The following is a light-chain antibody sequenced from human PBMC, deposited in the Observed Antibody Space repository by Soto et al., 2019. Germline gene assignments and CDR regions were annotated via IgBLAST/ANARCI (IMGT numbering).Light chain of an antibody. CDR3: QQRSNWPLT. CDR2: DAS. V-gene: IGKV3-11*01. Sequence: EIVLTQSPATLSLSPGERATLSCRASQSVSSYLAWYQQKPGKAPRLLIYDASNRAPGIPARFSGSGSGTDFTLTISSLEPEDFAVYYCQQRSNWPLTFGGGTKVEIK. CDR1: QSVSSY. J-gene: IGKJ4*01.